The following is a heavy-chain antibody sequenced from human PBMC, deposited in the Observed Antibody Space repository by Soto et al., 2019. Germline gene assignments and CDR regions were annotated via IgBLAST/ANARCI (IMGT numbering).Heavy chain of an antibody. Sequence: QVQLQEAGSRLVKTSETLSLTCTVSGGAFSSGGFAWTWIRQPPKKGLEWIGYIYYSGSTYYNPSLKSRVTISVDTSKNQFSLKLSSVTAADTAVYYCARFNPTVVIHFFDYWGQGTLVTVSS. CDR2: IYYSGST. D-gene: IGHD2-15*01. CDR3: ARFNPTVVIHFFDY. J-gene: IGHJ4*02. V-gene: IGHV4-31*03. CDR1: GGAFSSGGFA.